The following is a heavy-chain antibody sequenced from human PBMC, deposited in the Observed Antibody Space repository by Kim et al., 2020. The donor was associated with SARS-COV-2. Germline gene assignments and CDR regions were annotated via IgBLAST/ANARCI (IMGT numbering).Heavy chain of an antibody. CDR1: GGSISSSSYY. D-gene: IGHD2-2*01. CDR3: ARQRGLLLRLGWFDP. Sequence: SETLSLTCTVSGGSISSSSYYWGWIRQPPGKRLEWIGSIYYSGSTYYNPSLKSRVTISVDTSKNQFSLKLSSVTAADTAVYYCARQRGLLLRLGWFDPWGQGTLVTVSS. J-gene: IGHJ5*02. V-gene: IGHV4-39*01. CDR2: IYYSGST.